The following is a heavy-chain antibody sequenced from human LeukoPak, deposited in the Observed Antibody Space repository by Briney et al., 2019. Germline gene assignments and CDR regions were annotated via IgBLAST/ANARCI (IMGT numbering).Heavy chain of an antibody. CDR3: ARDKTESYDILTGYMGY. V-gene: IGHV3-74*01. J-gene: IGHJ4*02. Sequence: PGGSLRLSCAASGFTFSSYWMHWVRQAPGKGLVLVSRINSDGSSTSYADSVKGRFTISRDNAKNTLYLQMSSLRAEVTAVYYCARDKTESYDILTGYMGYRGQGTLVTVSS. D-gene: IGHD3-9*01. CDR2: INSDGSST. CDR1: GFTFSSYW.